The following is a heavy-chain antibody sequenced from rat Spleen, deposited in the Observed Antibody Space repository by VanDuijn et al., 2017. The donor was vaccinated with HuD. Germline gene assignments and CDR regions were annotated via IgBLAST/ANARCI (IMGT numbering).Heavy chain of an antibody. V-gene: IGHV5-25*01. D-gene: IGHD1-6*01. J-gene: IGHJ2*01. Sequence: EVQLVESGGDLVQPGRSLKLSCAASGFTFSNYDMAWVRQDSTKGLEWVASISPGGGGTYYRDSVKGRFTVSRDNARSTLYLQMDSLRSEDTATFYCARRHYGYTDYFDYWGQGVMVTVSS. CDR1: GFTFSNYD. CDR2: ISPGGGGT. CDR3: ARRHYGYTDYFDY.